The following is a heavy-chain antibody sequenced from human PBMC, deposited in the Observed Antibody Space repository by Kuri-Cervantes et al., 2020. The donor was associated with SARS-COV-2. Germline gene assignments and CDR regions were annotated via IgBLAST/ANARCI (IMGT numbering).Heavy chain of an antibody. D-gene: IGHD3-10*01. J-gene: IGHJ4*02. CDR2: ISGSGGST. Sequence: GESLKISCAASGFTFSSYAMSWVRQAPGKGLEWVSAISGSGGSTYYADSVKGRFTISRDNSKNTLYLQMNSLRAEDTAVYYCAKTTMVQGGIISGWIDYWGQGTLVTVSS. CDR3: AKTTMVQGGIISGWIDY. V-gene: IGHV3-23*01. CDR1: GFTFSSYA.